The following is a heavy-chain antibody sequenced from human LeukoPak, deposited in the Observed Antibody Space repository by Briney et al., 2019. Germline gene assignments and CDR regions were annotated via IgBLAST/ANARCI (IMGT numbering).Heavy chain of an antibody. CDR1: GGSISGYY. CDR2: IYNGCST. J-gene: IGHJ4*02. D-gene: IGHD3-3*01. Sequence: PSEPLSLTCTVSGGSISGYYWSWIRQPPGKGLEWIGYIYNGCSTIYNPPLKSRVTISVDTSKSQFSLKLSSVTAADTAVYYCARFFWSGSKCLEYWGQGTVVTVSS. V-gene: IGHV4-59*08. CDR3: ARFFWSGSKCLEY.